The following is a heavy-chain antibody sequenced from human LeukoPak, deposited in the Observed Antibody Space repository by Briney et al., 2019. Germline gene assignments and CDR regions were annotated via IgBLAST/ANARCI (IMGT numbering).Heavy chain of an antibody. Sequence: GESLKISCKGSGYSFTSYWSGWVRQLPGKGLEWMGIIYPGDSDTRYSPSFQGQVTISADKSISTAYLQWSSLKASDTAMYYCARHQYYYDSSGYLSLDYWGQGTLVTVSS. CDR2: IYPGDSDT. D-gene: IGHD3-22*01. CDR3: ARHQYYYDSSGYLSLDY. J-gene: IGHJ4*02. V-gene: IGHV5-51*01. CDR1: GYSFTSYW.